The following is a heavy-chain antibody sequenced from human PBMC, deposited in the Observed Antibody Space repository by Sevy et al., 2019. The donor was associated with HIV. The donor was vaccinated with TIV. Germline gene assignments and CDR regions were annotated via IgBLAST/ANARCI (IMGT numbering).Heavy chain of an antibody. J-gene: IGHJ4*02. CDR3: ARGRTYYYDSSGYFDY. Sequence: GGSLRLSCAASGFTFSSYSMNWVRQAPGKGLEWVSSISSSSSYIYYADSVKGRFTISRDNAKNSLYLQMNSLRAEYTAVYYCARGRTYYYDSSGYFDYWGQGTLVTVSS. D-gene: IGHD3-22*01. CDR2: ISSSSSYI. CDR1: GFTFSSYS. V-gene: IGHV3-21*01.